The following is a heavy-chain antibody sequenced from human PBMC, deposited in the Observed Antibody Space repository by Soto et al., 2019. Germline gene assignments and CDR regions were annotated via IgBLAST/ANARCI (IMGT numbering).Heavy chain of an antibody. D-gene: IGHD3-22*01. Sequence: GGSLRLSCAASGFTFSSYAMSWVRQAPGKGLEWVSAISGSGGSTYYADSVKGRFTISRDNSKNTLYLQMNSLRAEDTAVYYCAKPRGYYYDSSGYFDDAFDIWGQGTMVTVS. CDR3: AKPRGYYYDSSGYFDDAFDI. CDR2: ISGSGGST. V-gene: IGHV3-23*01. J-gene: IGHJ3*02. CDR1: GFTFSSYA.